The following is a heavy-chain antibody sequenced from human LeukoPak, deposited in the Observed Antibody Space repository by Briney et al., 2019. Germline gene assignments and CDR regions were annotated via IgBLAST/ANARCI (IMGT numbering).Heavy chain of an antibody. CDR2: IYYSGST. D-gene: IGHD1-1*01. CDR3: ARLLGTRSYFDY. J-gene: IGHJ4*02. Sequence: SQTLSLTCTVSGGSISSGGYYWSWIRQHPGKGLEWIGYIYYSGSTYYNPFLKSRVTISVDTSKNQFSLKLSSVTAADTAVYYCARLLGTRSYFDYWGQGTLVTVSS. V-gene: IGHV4-31*03. CDR1: GGSISSGGYY.